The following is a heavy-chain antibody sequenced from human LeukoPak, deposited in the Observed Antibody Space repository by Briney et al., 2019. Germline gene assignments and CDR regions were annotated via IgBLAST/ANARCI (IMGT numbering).Heavy chain of an antibody. CDR1: GYTFTGYY. J-gene: IGHJ5*02. CDR3: ARDWDIVVEDWFDP. Sequence: ASVKVSCKASGYTFTGYYVHWVRQAPGQGLEWMGWINPNSGGTNYAQKFQGRVTMTRDTSISTAYMELSRLRSDDTAVYYCARDWDIVVEDWFDPWGQGTLVTVSS. CDR2: INPNSGGT. V-gene: IGHV1-2*02. D-gene: IGHD2-2*01.